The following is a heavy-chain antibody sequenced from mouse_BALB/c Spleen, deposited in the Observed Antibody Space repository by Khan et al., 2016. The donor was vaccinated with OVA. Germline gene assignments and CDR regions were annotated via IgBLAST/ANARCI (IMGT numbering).Heavy chain of an antibody. CDR3: ARPPYYSYVLVY. Sequence: QIQLVQSGPELKKPGETVKISCKASGYTFTNDGMNWVKQAPGKGLKWMGWINTYTGEPTYADDFKGRFAFSLETSASTAYLQINNLKNEDTATYFCARPPYYSYVLVYWGQGTLVTVSS. CDR1: GYTFTNDG. CDR2: INTYTGEP. D-gene: IGHD2-10*01. V-gene: IGHV9-3-1*01. J-gene: IGHJ4*01.